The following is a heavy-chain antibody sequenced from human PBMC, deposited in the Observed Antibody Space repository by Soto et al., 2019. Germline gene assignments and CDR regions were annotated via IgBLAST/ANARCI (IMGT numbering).Heavy chain of an antibody. CDR1: GFTFSSYW. D-gene: IGHD3-9*01. J-gene: IGHJ6*03. CDR2: IKQDGSEK. Sequence: GGSLRLSCAASGFTFSSYWMSWVRQAPGKGLEWVANIKQDGSEKYYVDSVKGRFTISRDNAKNSLYLQMNSLRAEDTAVYYCARDARFRLRYFDWLPYYYYMDVWGKGTTVTVSS. V-gene: IGHV3-7*01. CDR3: ARDARFRLRYFDWLPYYYYMDV.